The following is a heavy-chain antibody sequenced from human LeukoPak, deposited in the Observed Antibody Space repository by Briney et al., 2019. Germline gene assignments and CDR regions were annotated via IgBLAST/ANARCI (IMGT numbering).Heavy chain of an antibody. CDR3: ARGFGVVTAISNYYYMDV. V-gene: IGHV4-59*01. CDR1: GGSISDYY. CDR2: IYYSGST. Sequence: SETLSLTCTVSGGSISDYYWTWIRQPPGKGLEWIGYIYYSGSTNYSPSLKSRVTISVDTSKNQFSPKLSSVTAADTAVYYCARGFGVVTAISNYYYMDVWGKGTTVTVSS. D-gene: IGHD2-21*02. J-gene: IGHJ6*03.